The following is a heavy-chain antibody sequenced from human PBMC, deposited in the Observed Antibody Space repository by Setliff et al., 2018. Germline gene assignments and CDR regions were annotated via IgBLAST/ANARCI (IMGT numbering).Heavy chain of an antibody. CDR1: GDSITSGSVY. J-gene: IGHJ5*02. V-gene: IGHV4-61*02. Sequence: SETLSLTCTVSGDSITSGSVYWSWILQPAGKGLEWIGRIFPTGTTNYNPDLKSRVTMSVDTSKKRFSLMLRSVTAADTAIYYCARYNSSAACFDLWGPGTLVTVSS. CDR3: ARYNSSAACFDL. CDR2: IFPTGTT. D-gene: IGHD1-20*01.